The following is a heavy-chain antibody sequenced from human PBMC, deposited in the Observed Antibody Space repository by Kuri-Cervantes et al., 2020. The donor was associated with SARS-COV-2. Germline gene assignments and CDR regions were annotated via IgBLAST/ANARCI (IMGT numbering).Heavy chain of an antibody. CDR3: ARDGIDIVVGNDAFDI. Sequence: ASVKVSCKAPIYTSMNYGISWVRQAPGQGLEWLAIFSTSNGKTHYAQKFQGRVTLTADTSTSTAYMELRSLRSDDTAVYYCARDGIDIVVGNDAFDIWGQGTMVTVSS. CDR1: IYTSMNYG. CDR2: FSTSNGKT. V-gene: IGHV1-18*01. D-gene: IGHD2-2*01. J-gene: IGHJ3*02.